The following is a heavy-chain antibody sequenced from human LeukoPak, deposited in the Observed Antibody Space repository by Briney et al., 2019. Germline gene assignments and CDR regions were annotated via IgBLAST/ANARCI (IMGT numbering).Heavy chain of an antibody. CDR3: ARGGDFWSGYGLGFDY. Sequence: PSETLSLTCTVSGGSISSSSYYWGWIRQPPGKGLEWIGYIYYSGSTNYNPSLKSRVTISVDTSKNQFSLKLSSVTAADTAVYYCARGGDFWSGYGLGFDYWGQGTLVTVSS. CDR2: IYYSGST. D-gene: IGHD3-3*01. J-gene: IGHJ4*02. V-gene: IGHV4-61*05. CDR1: GGSISSSSYY.